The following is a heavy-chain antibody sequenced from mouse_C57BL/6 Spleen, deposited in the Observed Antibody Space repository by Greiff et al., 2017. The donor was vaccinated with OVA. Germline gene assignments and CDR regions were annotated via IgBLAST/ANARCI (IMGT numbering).Heavy chain of an antibody. J-gene: IGHJ3*01. V-gene: IGHV1-64*01. CDR2: IHPNSGST. D-gene: IGHD2-3*01. CDR1: GYTFTSYW. Sequence: QVQLQQPGAELVKPGASVKLSCKASGYTFTSYWMHWVKQRPGQGLEWIGVIHPNSGSTNYNEKFKSKATLTVDKSSSTAYMQLSSLTSEDSAVYYCAIYDGYYGGFAYWGQGTLVTVSA. CDR3: AIYDGYYGGFAY.